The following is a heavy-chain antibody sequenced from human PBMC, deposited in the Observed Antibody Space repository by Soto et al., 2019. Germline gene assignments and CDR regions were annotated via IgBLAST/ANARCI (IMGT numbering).Heavy chain of an antibody. D-gene: IGHD1-26*01. Sequence: EVQLVESGGVVVQPGGSLRLSCAASGFTFDDYTMHWVRQAPGKGLEWVSLISWDGGSTYYADSVKGRFTISRDNSKNSRYLQMNSLRTEDTALYYCAKEGPYRAGFDYWGQGTLVTVSS. CDR2: ISWDGGST. J-gene: IGHJ4*02. V-gene: IGHV3-43*01. CDR3: AKEGPYRAGFDY. CDR1: GFTFDDYT.